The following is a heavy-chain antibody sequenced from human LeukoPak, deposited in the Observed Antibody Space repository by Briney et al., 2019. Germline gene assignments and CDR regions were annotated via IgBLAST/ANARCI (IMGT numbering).Heavy chain of an antibody. J-gene: IGHJ4*02. CDR3: VRAIGSNTL. CDR1: GVNFSTYW. CDR2: INQDGSEK. D-gene: IGHD4-23*01. V-gene: IGHV3-7*01. Sequence: GSLKLSCCTFGVNFSTYWMSWGRQAPGEVLEWVANINQDGSEKYYVDSVKGRFTISRDNAKNSLYLQMNSLRAEDTAVYFCVRAIGSNTLWGQGTLVTVSS.